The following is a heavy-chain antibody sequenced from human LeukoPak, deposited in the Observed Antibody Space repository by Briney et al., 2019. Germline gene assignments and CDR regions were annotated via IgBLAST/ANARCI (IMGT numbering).Heavy chain of an antibody. J-gene: IGHJ4*02. D-gene: IGHD2-21*01. Sequence: GGSLRLSCAASGFTFSSYAMHWVRQAPATGLEWVAVISYDGSNKYYADSVKGRFTISRDNSKNTLYLQMNSLRAEDTAVYYCARDSRAYDYWGQGTLVTVSS. V-gene: IGHV3-30*04. CDR2: ISYDGSNK. CDR1: GFTFSSYA. CDR3: ARDSRAYDY.